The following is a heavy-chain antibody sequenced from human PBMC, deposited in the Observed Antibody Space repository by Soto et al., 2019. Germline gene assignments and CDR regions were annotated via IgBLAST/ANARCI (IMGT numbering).Heavy chain of an antibody. Sequence: ASVKVSCKASGYTFTSYYMPWVRQAPGQGLEWMGIINPSGGSTSYAQKFQGRVTMTRDTSMSTVYMELSSLRSEDTAVYYCAREPAYYDILTGYYDYWGQGTMVTVSS. J-gene: IGHJ4*02. V-gene: IGHV1-46*01. D-gene: IGHD3-9*01. CDR1: GYTFTSYY. CDR3: AREPAYYDILTGYYDY. CDR2: INPSGGST.